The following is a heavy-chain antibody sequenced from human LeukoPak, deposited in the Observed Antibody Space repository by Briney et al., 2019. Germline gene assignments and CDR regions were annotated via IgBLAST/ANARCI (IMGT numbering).Heavy chain of an antibody. CDR1: GLTFSDYG. CDR2: ISSSSSYI. CDR3: ARDTSSLRFGLYYFDY. Sequence: PGGSLRLSCAASGLTFSDYGMTWVRQAPGKGLEWVSSISSSSSYIYYADSVKGRFTISRDNAKNSLYLQMNSLRAEDTAVYYCARDTSSLRFGLYYFDYRGQGTLVTVSS. V-gene: IGHV3-21*01. D-gene: IGHD5-12*01. J-gene: IGHJ4*02.